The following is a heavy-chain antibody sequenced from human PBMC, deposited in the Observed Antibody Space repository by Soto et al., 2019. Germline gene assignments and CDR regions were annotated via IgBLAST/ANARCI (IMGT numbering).Heavy chain of an antibody. CDR2: LKEDGSEE. J-gene: IGHJ4*02. CDR1: GFSFRSYT. V-gene: IGHV3-7*04. D-gene: IGHD3-10*01. Sequence: EVQLVESGGGLVQPGGSLRLSCAASGFSFRSYTMSWVRQASGKGLEWVAILKEDGSEEHYVDSVKGRFTISRDNAKSSLYLQMNSLRAEDTAVYYCARGGLSIGHVYWGQGTLVTVSP. CDR3: ARGGLSIGHVY.